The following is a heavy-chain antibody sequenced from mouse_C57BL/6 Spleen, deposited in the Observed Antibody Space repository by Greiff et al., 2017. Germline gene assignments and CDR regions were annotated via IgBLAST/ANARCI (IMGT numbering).Heavy chain of an antibody. CDR3: AGGGLRLDY. J-gene: IGHJ2*01. CDR2: ISYDGSN. Sequence: EVKLVESGPGLVKPSQSLSLTCSVTGYSITSGYYWNWIRQFPGNKLEWMGYISYDGSNNYNPSLKNRISITRDTSKNQFFLKLNSVTTEDTATYYCAGGGLRLDYWGQGTTLTVSS. V-gene: IGHV3-6*01. D-gene: IGHD2-4*01. CDR1: GYSITSGYY.